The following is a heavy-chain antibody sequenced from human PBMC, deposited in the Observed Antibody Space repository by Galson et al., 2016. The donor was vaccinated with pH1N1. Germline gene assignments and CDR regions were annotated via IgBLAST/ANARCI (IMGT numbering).Heavy chain of an antibody. J-gene: IGHJ3*02. Sequence: SVKVSCKASGGSFSSFAISWVRQAPGQGLEWMGGIFPISGTTNYTQKFQGRVTITADKFTSTAYMELTSLKSEDTAVYYCVFRRFGGKAFDIWGRGTRVTASS. D-gene: IGHD4-23*01. CDR3: VFRRFGGKAFDI. V-gene: IGHV1-69*06. CDR1: GGSFSSFA. CDR2: IFPISGTT.